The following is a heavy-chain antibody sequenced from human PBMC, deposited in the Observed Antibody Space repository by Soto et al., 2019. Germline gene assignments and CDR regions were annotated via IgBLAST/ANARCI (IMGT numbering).Heavy chain of an antibody. J-gene: IGHJ3*02. V-gene: IGHV1-2*02. Sequence: ASVKVSCKASGYTFTGYYMHWVRQTPGQGLEWMGWINPNSGGTNYAQKFQGRVTMTRDTSISTAYMELSRMRSDDTAVYYCARDLEETDKLIVALEIWGKGTMRTV. D-gene: IGHD2-15*01. CDR3: ARDLEETDKLIVALEI. CDR1: GYTFTGYY. CDR2: INPNSGGT.